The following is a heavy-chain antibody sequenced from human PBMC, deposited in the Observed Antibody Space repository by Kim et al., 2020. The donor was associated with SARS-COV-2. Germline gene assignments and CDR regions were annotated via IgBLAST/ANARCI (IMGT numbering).Heavy chain of an antibody. CDR3: AQGPPYSDSYCDALDV. CDR2: IRSKANSYAT. D-gene: IGHD1-26*01. V-gene: IGHV3-73*01. CDR1: GLSFSDSA. Sequence: GGSLRLSCAASGLSFSDSAMHWVRQASGKGLEWVGRIRSKANSYATAYGVSVTGRFSISRDDAKNTAYLQMNSLKTEDTAVYSCAQGPPYSDSYCDALDVWGQGRRVTVSS. J-gene: IGHJ3*01.